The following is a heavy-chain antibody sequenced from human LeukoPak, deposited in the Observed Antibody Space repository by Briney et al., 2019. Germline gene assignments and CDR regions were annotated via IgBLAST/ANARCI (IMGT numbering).Heavy chain of an antibody. Sequence: PGGSLRLSSAASPFTFSNAWMNWVPQAPGKGVEWVGRIKRKPDGGPTDYSAPVKGRFTISRDDSKNTLYLQMNSLKTEDTAVYYCTTNDAFDIWGQGTMVIVSS. CDR1: PFTFSNAW. J-gene: IGHJ3*02. V-gene: IGHV3-15*01. CDR2: IKRKPDGGPT. CDR3: TTNDAFDI.